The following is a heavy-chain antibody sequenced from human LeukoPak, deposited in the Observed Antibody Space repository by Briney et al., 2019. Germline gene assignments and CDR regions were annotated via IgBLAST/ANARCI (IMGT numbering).Heavy chain of an antibody. CDR3: AKDQVGATTLDAFDI. J-gene: IGHJ3*02. CDR2: ISGSGGST. D-gene: IGHD1-26*01. Sequence: PGGSLRLSCAASGFTFSSYAMSWVRQAPGKGLEWVSAISGSGGSTYYADSVKGRFTISRDNSKNTLYLQMNSLRAGDTAVYYCAKDQVGATTLDAFDIWGQGTMVTVSS. V-gene: IGHV3-23*01. CDR1: GFTFSSYA.